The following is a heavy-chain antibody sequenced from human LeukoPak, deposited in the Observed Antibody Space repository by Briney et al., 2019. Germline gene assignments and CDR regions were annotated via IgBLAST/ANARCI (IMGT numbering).Heavy chain of an antibody. CDR1: GFTFDDYA. V-gene: IGHV3-9*01. CDR2: ISWSSGII. D-gene: IGHD4-17*01. Sequence: GGSLRLSCAASGFTFDDYAMHWVRQAPGKGPGWVSGISWSSGIIAYADSVQGRFTISRDNAKNSLFLQMNSLTPEDTALYYCAKDTTTVTKFDAFDIWGQGTMVTVSS. J-gene: IGHJ3*02. CDR3: AKDTTTVTKFDAFDI.